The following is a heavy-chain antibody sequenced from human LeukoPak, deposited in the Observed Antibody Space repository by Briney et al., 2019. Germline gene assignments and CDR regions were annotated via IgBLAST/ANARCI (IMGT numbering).Heavy chain of an antibody. J-gene: IGHJ5*02. D-gene: IGHD2-2*01. CDR2: INPEGSRT. CDR1: GFTSRSNW. Sequence: GGSLRLSCAASGFTSRSNWMHWVRQAPGKGLVWVARINPEGSRTSYADSVKGRFTTSRDNAKNTLYLQMNSLRAEDTAVYYCARAGGYCSSTSCYNWVDPWGQGTLVTVSS. CDR3: ARAGGYCSSTSCYNWVDP. V-gene: IGHV3-74*01.